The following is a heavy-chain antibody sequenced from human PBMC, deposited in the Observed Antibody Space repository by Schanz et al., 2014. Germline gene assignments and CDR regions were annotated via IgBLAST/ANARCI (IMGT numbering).Heavy chain of an antibody. CDR1: GFTFGDYP. J-gene: IGHJ3*02. CDR2: ISFDGSAK. CDR3: AKGIGWYGRCAFDI. D-gene: IGHD6-19*01. Sequence: QERLVESGGGVVQPGKSLRLSCAGSGFTFGDYPMHWVRQAPGKGLEWVAVISFDGSAKYYADSVKGRVTISRDNPNNPVSIHMSGLTADDTAVYYCAKGIGWYGRCAFDIWGQGTMVTVSS. V-gene: IGHV3-30*04.